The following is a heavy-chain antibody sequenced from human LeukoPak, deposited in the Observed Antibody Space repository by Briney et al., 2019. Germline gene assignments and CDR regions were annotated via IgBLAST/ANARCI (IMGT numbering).Heavy chain of an antibody. D-gene: IGHD4/OR15-4a*01. CDR3: ARDTLGEGEDANYAVYYFDY. Sequence: GGSLRLPCAASGFTFSSYGMHWVRQAPGKGLEWVANIKQDGNEKYYADSVKGRFTISRDNGKNSLDLQMNSLRADDTAVYYCARDTLGEGEDANYAVYYFDYWGQGTVVTVSS. J-gene: IGHJ4*02. V-gene: IGHV3-7*01. CDR1: GFTFSSYG. CDR2: IKQDGNEK.